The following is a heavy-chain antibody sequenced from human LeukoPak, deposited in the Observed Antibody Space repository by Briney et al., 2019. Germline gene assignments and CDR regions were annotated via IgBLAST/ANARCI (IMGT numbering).Heavy chain of an antibody. CDR1: GDSISGYY. Sequence: SETLSLTCTVSGDSISGYYWSWIRQPPGKGLEWIAFIHSSGTTNYSPSLKSRVSISVDTSNNQYSLNVNSVTAADTAVYYCARGGASSEWFDPWGQGTLVTVSS. CDR2: IHSSGTT. CDR3: ARGGASSEWFDP. J-gene: IGHJ5*02. D-gene: IGHD6-25*01. V-gene: IGHV4-59*01.